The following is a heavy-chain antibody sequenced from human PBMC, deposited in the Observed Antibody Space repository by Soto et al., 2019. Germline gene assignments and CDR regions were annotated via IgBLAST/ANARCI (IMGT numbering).Heavy chain of an antibody. CDR3: ARTYYQWEALHYFDF. J-gene: IGHJ4*02. D-gene: IGHD1-26*01. Sequence: QVPLVQSGAEVKKPESSVKVSCTASGGTFSRYGFTWVRQAPGQGFQWMGGIIPIFGTTHYEQNFQGRLPITPDESTSTVHMELSSLRSDDTAIYFCARTYYQWEALHYFDFWGQGTLVTVSS. V-gene: IGHV1-69*01. CDR1: GGTFSRYG. CDR2: IIPIFGTT.